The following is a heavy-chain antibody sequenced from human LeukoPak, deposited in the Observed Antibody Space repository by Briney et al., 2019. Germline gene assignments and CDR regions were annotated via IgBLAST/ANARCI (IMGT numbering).Heavy chain of an antibody. V-gene: IGHV3-30*02. CDR2: VRYDGTNK. CDR3: ATVRRMGRTLDH. CDR1: GFSFNEHG. Sequence: GGSLRLSCSASGFSFNEHGMHWVRQAPGKALEWVAFVRYDGTNKYYSDSVKGRFSISRDNSKNTLFLQMTGLKGGDTTVYYCATVRRMGRTLDHWGQGTLVTVSS. J-gene: IGHJ4*02. D-gene: IGHD1-14*01.